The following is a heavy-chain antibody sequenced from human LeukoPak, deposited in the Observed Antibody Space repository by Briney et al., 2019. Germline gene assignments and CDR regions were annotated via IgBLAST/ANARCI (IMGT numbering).Heavy chain of an antibody. V-gene: IGHV4-39*07. CDR2: IYYSGST. CDR3: ARGPDYSDHYYSYYMDV. D-gene: IGHD4-11*01. CDR1: GGSISSSSYY. J-gene: IGHJ6*03. Sequence: SETLSLTCTVSGGSISSSSYYWGWIRQPPGKGLEWIGGIYYSGSTYYNPSLKSRVTISVDTSKNQFSLKLSSVTAADTAVYYCARGPDYSDHYYSYYMDVWGKGTTVTVSS.